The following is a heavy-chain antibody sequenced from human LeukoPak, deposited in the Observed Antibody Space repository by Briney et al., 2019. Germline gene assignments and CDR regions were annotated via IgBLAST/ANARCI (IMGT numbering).Heavy chain of an antibody. CDR3: ARHLGGGNSGSYVYFDY. D-gene: IGHD1-26*01. CDR1: GGSISSYY. Sequence: SETLSLTCTVSGGSISSYYWSWIRQPPGKGLEWIGEINHSGSTNYNPSLKSRVTISVDTSKNQFSLKLSSVTAADTAVYYCARHLGGGNSGSYVYFDYWGQGTLVTVSS. J-gene: IGHJ4*02. CDR2: INHSGST. V-gene: IGHV4-34*01.